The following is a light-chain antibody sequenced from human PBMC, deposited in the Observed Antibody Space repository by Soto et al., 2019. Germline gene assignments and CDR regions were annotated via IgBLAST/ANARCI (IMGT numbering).Light chain of an antibody. V-gene: IGKV1-27*01. CDR1: QGISNY. CDR3: QKYDMAPWT. J-gene: IGKJ1*01. Sequence: DIQMTQSPSSLSASVRDRVTITCRASQGISNYLAWYQQKPGKVPKLLIYAASTLQSGVPSRFSGSGSGTDFTLTISILQPEDVATHYCQKYDMAPWTFGQGTKMEIK. CDR2: AAS.